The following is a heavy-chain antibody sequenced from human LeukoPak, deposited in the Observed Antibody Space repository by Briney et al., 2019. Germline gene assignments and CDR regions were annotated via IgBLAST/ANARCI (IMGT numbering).Heavy chain of an antibody. Sequence: PGRSLRLSRAASGFTFSSYGMHWVRQAPGKGLEWVAVISYDGSNKYYADSVKGRFTISRDNSKNTLYLQMNSLRAEDTAVYYCAKDLSSSWSLDYWGQGTLVTVSS. J-gene: IGHJ4*02. D-gene: IGHD6-13*01. CDR1: GFTFSSYG. CDR3: AKDLSSSWSLDY. CDR2: ISYDGSNK. V-gene: IGHV3-30*18.